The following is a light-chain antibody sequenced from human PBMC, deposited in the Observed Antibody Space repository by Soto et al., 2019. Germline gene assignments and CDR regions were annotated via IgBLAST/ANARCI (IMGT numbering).Light chain of an antibody. J-gene: IGLJ3*02. CDR2: EVS. CDR1: SSDVGGYNY. CDR3: RSYTSGSTLLV. V-gene: IGLV2-14*01. Sequence: QSALTQPASVSGSPGQSITISCTGTSSDVGGYNYVSWYQQHPGKAPKLMIYEVSNRPSGVSNRFSGSKSGNTASLTISGLQAEDEADYYCRSYTSGSTLLVFGGGTKLTVL.